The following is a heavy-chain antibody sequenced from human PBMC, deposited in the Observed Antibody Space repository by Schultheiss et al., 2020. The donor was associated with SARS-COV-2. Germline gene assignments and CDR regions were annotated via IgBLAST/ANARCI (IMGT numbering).Heavy chain of an antibody. CDR1: GGSISSSSYY. V-gene: IGHV4-39*07. CDR3: ARGGCSGGSCYYGMDV. D-gene: IGHD2-15*01. CDR2: IYYSGST. J-gene: IGHJ6*02. Sequence: SETLSLTCTVSGGSISSSSYYWSWIRQPPGKGLEWIGYIYYSGSTYYNPSLKSRVTISVDTSKNQFSLRLTSVTAADTAVYYCARGGCSGGSCYYGMDVWGQGTTVTVSS.